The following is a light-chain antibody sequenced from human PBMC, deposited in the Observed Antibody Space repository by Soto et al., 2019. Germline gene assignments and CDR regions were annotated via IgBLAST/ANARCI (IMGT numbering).Light chain of an antibody. Sequence: QPVLTQSPSASASLGASVKLTCTLSSGHSSYAIAWHQQQPEKGPRYLMKLNSDGSHSKGDGIPDRFSGSSSAAERYLTISSLQSEDEDDYYCQTWGTGIPGVFGTGTKVTVL. CDR2: LNSDGSH. J-gene: IGLJ1*01. CDR1: SGHSSYA. CDR3: QTWGTGIPGV. V-gene: IGLV4-69*01.